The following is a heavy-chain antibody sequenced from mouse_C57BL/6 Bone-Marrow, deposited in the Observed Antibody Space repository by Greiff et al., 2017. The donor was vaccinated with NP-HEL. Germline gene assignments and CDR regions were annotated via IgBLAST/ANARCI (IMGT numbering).Heavy chain of an antibody. V-gene: IGHV6-3*01. J-gene: IGHJ4*01. Sequence: EVKLMESGGGLVQPGGSMKLSCVASGFTFSNYWMNWVRQSPEKGLEWVAQIRLKSDNYATHYAESVKGRFTISRDDSKSSVYLQMNNLRAEDTGIYYCTGAGYYYYAMDYWGQGTSVTVSS. CDR2: IRLKSDNYAT. CDR3: TGAGYYYYAMDY. D-gene: IGHD2-3*01. CDR1: GFTFSNYW.